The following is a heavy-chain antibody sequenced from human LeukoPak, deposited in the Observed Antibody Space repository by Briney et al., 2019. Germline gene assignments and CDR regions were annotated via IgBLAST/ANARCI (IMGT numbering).Heavy chain of an antibody. J-gene: IGHJ6*04. D-gene: IGHD3-3*01. CDR2: ISSSSSYI. Sequence: GGSLRLSCAASGFTFSSYSMNWVRQAPGKGLEWVSSISSSSSYIYYADSVKGRFTISRDNAKNSLYLQMNSLRAEDTAVYYCASPDGGYYMGDVWGKGTTVTVSS. CDR3: ASPDGGYYMGDV. V-gene: IGHV3-21*01. CDR1: GFTFSSYS.